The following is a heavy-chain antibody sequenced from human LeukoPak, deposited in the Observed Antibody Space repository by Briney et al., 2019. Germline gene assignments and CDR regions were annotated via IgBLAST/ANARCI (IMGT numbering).Heavy chain of an antibody. J-gene: IGHJ4*02. CDR2: IEKNAGGA. V-gene: IGHV3-23*01. CDR1: GFTFSDFA. Sequence: GGSLRLSCAASGFTFSDFAMSWVRLAPGRGLEWVSSIEKNAGGAYYADSVKGRFTVSRDNSKNTLYLQMSSLRVEDTALYYCAKQEGALIENWCFDHWGLGTLVTVSS. CDR3: AKQEGALIENWCFDH. D-gene: IGHD1-26*01.